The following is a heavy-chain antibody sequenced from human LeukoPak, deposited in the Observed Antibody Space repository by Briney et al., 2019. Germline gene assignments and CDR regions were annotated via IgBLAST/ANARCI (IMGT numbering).Heavy chain of an antibody. D-gene: IGHD6-19*01. V-gene: IGHV3-23*01. CDR1: GFAFSSFA. Sequence: GGSLRLSCAASGFAFSSFAMGWVRQSPGKGLDWLSPIIGGGNTTFYADSVKGRFTISRDDSKNTLYLHMDSLRPDDTAIYYCTKELHVAVAVADYYYFYMDVWGRGTAVTVSS. CDR2: IIGGGNTT. CDR3: TKELHVAVAVADYYYFYMDV. J-gene: IGHJ6*03.